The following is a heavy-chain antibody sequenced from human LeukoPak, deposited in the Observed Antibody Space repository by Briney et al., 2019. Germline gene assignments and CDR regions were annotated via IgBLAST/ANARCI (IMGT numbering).Heavy chain of an antibody. Sequence: PSETLSLTCTVSGGSIRSYYWSWIRQPPGKGLEWIGYYYSGSTNHNPSLKSRVTISVDTSKTQFSLRLSSATAADTAVYYCGRVPQDGGRVDYWGQGTLVTVSS. CDR1: GGSIRSYY. V-gene: IGHV4-59*08. CDR3: GRVPQDGGRVDY. CDR2: YYSGST. D-gene: IGHD4-23*01. J-gene: IGHJ4*02.